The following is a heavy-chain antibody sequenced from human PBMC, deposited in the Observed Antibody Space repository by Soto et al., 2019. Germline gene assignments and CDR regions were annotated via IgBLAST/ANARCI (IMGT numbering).Heavy chain of an antibody. J-gene: IGHJ4*02. CDR1: GYTFTDCY. Sequence: ASVKVSCKASGYTFTDCYIHWVRQAPGQGLEWMGWINPKSGGTNIAQRFKGRVNMTRDMSISTVYMEMNRLKSDDTAVYYCVRDGLVSSARYYFDYWGQGTLVTVPQ. CDR3: VRDGLVSSARYYFDY. V-gene: IGHV1-2*02. CDR2: INPKSGGT. D-gene: IGHD6-13*01.